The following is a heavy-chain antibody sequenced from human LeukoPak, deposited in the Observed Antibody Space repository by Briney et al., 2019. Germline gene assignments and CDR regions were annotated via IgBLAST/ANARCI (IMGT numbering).Heavy chain of an antibody. CDR3: ARSNHYYDSSGPVPDY. CDR1: GFTFSSFW. D-gene: IGHD3-22*01. Sequence: GGSLRLSCAASGFTFSSFWMYWVRQVPGEGLVWVSRIKPDGSSTSYADSVKGRFTISRDNSKNTLYLQMNSLRAEDTAVYYCARSNHYYDSSGPVPDYWGQGTLVTVSS. CDR2: IKPDGSST. V-gene: IGHV3-74*01. J-gene: IGHJ4*02.